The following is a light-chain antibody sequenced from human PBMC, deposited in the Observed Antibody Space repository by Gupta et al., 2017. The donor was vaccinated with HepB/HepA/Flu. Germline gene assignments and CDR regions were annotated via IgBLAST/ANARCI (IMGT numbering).Light chain of an antibody. CDR2: GTS. CDR3: KYRDTSGNPRV. Sequence: SSELTQDPAVSVALGQTVTITCQGDSLRTYYANWYQQKPGQAPVLVIFGTSNRPSGIPDRLAGYSAGKTDYWTIQGDPADDEADDDGKYRDTSGNPRVFGGGTKLTVL. V-gene: IGLV3-19*01. CDR1: SLRTYY. J-gene: IGLJ3*02.